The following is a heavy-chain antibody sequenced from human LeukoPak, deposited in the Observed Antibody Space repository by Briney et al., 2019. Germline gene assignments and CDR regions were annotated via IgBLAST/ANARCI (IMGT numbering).Heavy chain of an antibody. D-gene: IGHD3-22*01. CDR3: ARDRAYYYDSSGYYLGFDP. V-gene: IGHV4-4*07. Sequence: PSETLSLTCTVSGGSISSYYWSWIRQPAGKGLEWIGRIYTSGSTNYNPSLKSRVTMSVDTSKNQFSLKLSSVTAADTAAYYCARDRAYYYDSSGYYLGFDPWGQGTLVTVSS. J-gene: IGHJ5*02. CDR1: GGSISSYY. CDR2: IYTSGST.